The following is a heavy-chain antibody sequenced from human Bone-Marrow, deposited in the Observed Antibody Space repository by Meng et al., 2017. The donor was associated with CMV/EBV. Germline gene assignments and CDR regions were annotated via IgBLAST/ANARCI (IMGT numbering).Heavy chain of an antibody. V-gene: IGHV1-18*01. J-gene: IGHJ4*02. CDR3: ARKREGDWNLFYIDY. Sequence: ASVKVFCKATGYTFTSYGISWVRQAPGQGLEWMGWISAYNGNTNYAQKLQGRVTMTTDTSTSTAYMEMRSLRSDDTAVYYCARKREGDWNLFYIDYWGQGTLVTVSS. CDR1: GYTFTSYG. CDR2: ISAYNGNT. D-gene: IGHD1-1*01.